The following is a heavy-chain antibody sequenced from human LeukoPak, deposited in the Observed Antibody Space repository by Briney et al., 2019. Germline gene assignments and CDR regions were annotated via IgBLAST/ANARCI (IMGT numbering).Heavy chain of an antibody. CDR2: IRYDGSNK. J-gene: IGHJ4*02. CDR1: EFTFSNYG. CDR3: AKTRPMVRGVPLDY. Sequence: GGSLRLSCAASEFTFSNYGMHWVRQAPGKGLEWVAFIRYDGSNKYYADSVKGRFTISRDNSKNTLYLQMNSLRAEDTAVYYCAKTRPMVRGVPLDYWGQGTLVTVSS. D-gene: IGHD3-10*01. V-gene: IGHV3-30*02.